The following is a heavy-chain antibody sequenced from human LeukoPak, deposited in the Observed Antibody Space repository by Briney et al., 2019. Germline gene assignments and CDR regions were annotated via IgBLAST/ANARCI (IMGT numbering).Heavy chain of an antibody. D-gene: IGHD2-2*01. CDR1: GGSISSYY. CDR2: IYTSGST. J-gene: IGHJ6*03. V-gene: IGHV4-4*07. CDR3: ARGKAGYCSSTSCHLYYYYYMDV. Sequence: PSETLSLTCTVSGGSISSYYWSWIRQPAGKGLEWIGRIYTSGSTNYNPSLKSRVTMSVDTSKNQFSLKLSSVTAADMAVYYCARGKAGYCSSTSCHLYYYYYMDVWGKGTTVTVSS.